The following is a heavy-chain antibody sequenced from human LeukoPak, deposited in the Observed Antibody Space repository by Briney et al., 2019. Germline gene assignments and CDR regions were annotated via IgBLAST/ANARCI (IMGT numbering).Heavy chain of an antibody. D-gene: IGHD6-6*01. CDR2: ISGSGGST. J-gene: IGHJ6*03. V-gene: IGHV3-23*01. Sequence: GGSLSLSCAASGFTFSSYAMSWVRQAPGKGLEWVSAISGSGGSTYYADSVKGRFTISRDNSKNTLYLQMNSLRAEDTAVYYCAKHSSSYYYYYMDVWGKGTTVTVSS. CDR3: AKHSSSYYYYYMDV. CDR1: GFTFSSYA.